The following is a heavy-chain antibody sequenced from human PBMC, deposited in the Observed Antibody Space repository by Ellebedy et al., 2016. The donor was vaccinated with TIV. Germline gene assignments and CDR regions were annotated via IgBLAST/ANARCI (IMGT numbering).Heavy chain of an antibody. D-gene: IGHD3-10*01. CDR2: IWYDGSNK. V-gene: IGHV3-33*01. CDR3: ARGGENYGSGSYTHLG. J-gene: IGHJ4*02. CDR1: GFTFSSYG. Sequence: GESLKISXAASGFTFSSYGMHWVRQAPGKGLEWVAVIWYDGSNKYYADSVKGRFTISRDNSKNTLYLQMNSLRAEDTAVYYCARGGENYGSGSYTHLGWGQGTLVTVSS.